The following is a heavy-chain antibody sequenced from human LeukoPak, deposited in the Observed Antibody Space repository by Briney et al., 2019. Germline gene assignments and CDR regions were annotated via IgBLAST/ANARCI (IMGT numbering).Heavy chain of an antibody. V-gene: IGHV3-64D*06. Sequence: GGSLRLSRSASGFTFKKYAMHWVRQAPGKGLEYVSAINSNGGRTYYADPVKGRFTISRDNSKNTLFLQMSSLRVEDTAVYYCVKDLYYDNSGYYSGAFDYWGQGTLVTVSS. CDR2: INSNGGRT. CDR3: VKDLYYDNSGYYSGAFDY. CDR1: GFTFKKYA. J-gene: IGHJ4*02. D-gene: IGHD3-22*01.